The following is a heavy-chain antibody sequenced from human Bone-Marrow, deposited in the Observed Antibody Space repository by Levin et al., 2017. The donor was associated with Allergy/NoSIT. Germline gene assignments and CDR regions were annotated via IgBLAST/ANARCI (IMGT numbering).Heavy chain of an antibody. CDR1: GFSLSTSGVG. CDR2: IYWDGDR. Sequence: SGPTLVKPTQTLTLTCVFSGFSLSTSGVGVGWIRQPPGKPLEWLALIYWDGDRRYNTSLRNRLTITKDTFRNQVALTMTNVDPADTATYFCAHGRPSCRGGSCYAAGAFDVWGQGTVVSVSS. D-gene: IGHD2-15*01. J-gene: IGHJ3*01. CDR3: AHGRPSCRGGSCYAAGAFDV. V-gene: IGHV2-5*02.